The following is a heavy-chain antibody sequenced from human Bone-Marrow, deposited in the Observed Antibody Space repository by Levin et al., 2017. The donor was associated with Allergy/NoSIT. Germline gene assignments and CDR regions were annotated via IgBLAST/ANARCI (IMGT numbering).Heavy chain of an antibody. D-gene: IGHD6-13*01. CDR1: GYTFTGYY. CDR2: INPNSGGT. CDR3: ARGLRPGYSSSWFDS. V-gene: IGHV1-2*02. Sequence: PGASVKVSCKASGYTFTGYYMHWVRQAPGQGLEWMGWINPNSGGTNYAQKFQGRVTMTRDTSITTAYMELSSLRSDDTAVYYCARGLRPGYSSSWFDSWGQGTLFTVSS. J-gene: IGHJ5*01.